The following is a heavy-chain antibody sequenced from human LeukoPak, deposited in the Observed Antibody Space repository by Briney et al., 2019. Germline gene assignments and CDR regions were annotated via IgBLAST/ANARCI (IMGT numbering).Heavy chain of an antibody. Sequence: SETLSLTCTVSGGSISSSSYCWGWIRQPPGKGLEWIGSIYYSGSTYYNPSLKSRVTISVDTSKNQFSLKLSSVTAADTAVYYCARLKSGSDYWGQGTLVTVSS. V-gene: IGHV4-39*01. CDR2: IYYSGST. J-gene: IGHJ4*02. D-gene: IGHD3-22*01. CDR3: ARLKSGSDY. CDR1: GGSISSSSYC.